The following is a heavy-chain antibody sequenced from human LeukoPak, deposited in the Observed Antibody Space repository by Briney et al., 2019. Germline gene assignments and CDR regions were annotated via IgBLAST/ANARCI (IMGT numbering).Heavy chain of an antibody. D-gene: IGHD2-21*01. CDR3: ARGGDFGANYYYYYMDV. J-gene: IGHJ6*03. CDR2: INPNSGGT. Sequence: GASVKVSCKASGGTFSSYAISWVRQAPGQGLEWMGWINPNSGGTNYAQKFQGRVTMTRGTSISTAYMELSRLRSDDTAVYYCARGGDFGANYYYYYMDVWGKGTTVTVSS. CDR1: GGTFSSYA. V-gene: IGHV1-2*02.